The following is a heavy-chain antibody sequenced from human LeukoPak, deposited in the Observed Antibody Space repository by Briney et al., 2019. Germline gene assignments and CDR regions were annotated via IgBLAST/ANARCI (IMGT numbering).Heavy chain of an antibody. CDR1: RFTFSNAW. V-gene: IGHV3-15*01. D-gene: IGHD1-26*01. J-gene: IGHJ4*02. CDR2: IKSKTDGGTT. CDR3: TTWTTPRMRSGIVGATTKINPGDADY. Sequence: GGSLRLSCAAPRFTFSNAWMSWVRQAPGKGLEWVGRIKSKTDGGTTDYAAPVKGRFTISRDDSKNTLYLQMNSLKTEDTAVYYCTTWTTPRMRSGIVGATTKINPGDADYWGQGTLVTVSS.